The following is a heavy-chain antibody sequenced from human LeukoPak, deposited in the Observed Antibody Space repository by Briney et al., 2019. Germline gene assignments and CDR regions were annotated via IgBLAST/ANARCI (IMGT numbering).Heavy chain of an antibody. CDR2: IIGSGGST. CDR3: VKDGHATSWSRFNY. Sequence: GGSLRLSCAASRFPFSNYAMYWVRQAPGKGLEWVSVIIGSGGSTYYADSVKGRFTISRDNSKNTLYLQMNSRRAEDTAVYYCVKDGHATSWSRFNYWGQGTLVTVSS. V-gene: IGHV3-23*01. J-gene: IGHJ4*02. CDR1: RFPFSNYA. D-gene: IGHD2-2*01.